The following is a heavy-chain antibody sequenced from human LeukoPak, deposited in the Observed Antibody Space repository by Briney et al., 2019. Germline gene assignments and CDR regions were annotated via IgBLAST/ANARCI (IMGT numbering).Heavy chain of an antibody. CDR1: GDSISSYY. Sequence: PSETLSLTCTVSGDSISSYYWSWIRQPPGKGLEWIGCIYYSGNTNYNPSLKSRVTISIDTSKNQFSLNLSSVTAADTAVYYCARDYAFDIWGQGTMVTVSS. CDR3: ARDYAFDI. J-gene: IGHJ3*02. V-gene: IGHV4-59*01. CDR2: IYYSGNT.